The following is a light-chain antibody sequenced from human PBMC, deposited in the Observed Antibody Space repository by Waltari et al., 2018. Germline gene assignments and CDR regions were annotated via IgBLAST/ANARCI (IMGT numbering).Light chain of an antibody. Sequence: SFALTQTSSLSVSPGQTVRITCSGDVLANKYARWFQQKPVQAPILIISKDTERPSGIPERFSGSSSGTTVTLTISGAQVEDEADYYCYSAADNDLGVFGGGTKLTVL. CDR2: KDT. V-gene: IGLV3-27*01. CDR3: YSAADNDLGV. J-gene: IGLJ3*02. CDR1: VLANKY.